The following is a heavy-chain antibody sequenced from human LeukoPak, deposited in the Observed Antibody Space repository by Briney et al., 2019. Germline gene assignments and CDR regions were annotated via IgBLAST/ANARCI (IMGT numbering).Heavy chain of an antibody. Sequence: GESLKISCKGSGYSFTSYWIGWVRQMPGKGLEWMGIIYPGDSDTRYSPSFQGQVTISADKSISTAYLQWSSLKASDTAMHYCVRRPNYDILTGYQGYFDYWGQGTLVTVSS. D-gene: IGHD3-9*01. CDR3: VRRPNYDILTGYQGYFDY. J-gene: IGHJ4*02. V-gene: IGHV5-51*01. CDR1: GYSFTSYW. CDR2: IYPGDSDT.